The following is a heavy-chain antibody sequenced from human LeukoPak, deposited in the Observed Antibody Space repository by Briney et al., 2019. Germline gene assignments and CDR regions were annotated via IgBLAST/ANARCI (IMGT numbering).Heavy chain of an antibody. D-gene: IGHD3-3*01. Sequence: PGGSLRLSCTASGFTFGGYAMSWVRQAPGKGLEWVSGISGDGITTFYADSVRGRFTISRDNSKNTVYLRMNSLRAEDTAVYYCAKAVTLFGVVWGAYFDYWGQGTLVSVSP. CDR1: GFTFGGYA. V-gene: IGHV3-23*01. J-gene: IGHJ4*02. CDR3: AKAVTLFGVVWGAYFDY. CDR2: ISGDGITT.